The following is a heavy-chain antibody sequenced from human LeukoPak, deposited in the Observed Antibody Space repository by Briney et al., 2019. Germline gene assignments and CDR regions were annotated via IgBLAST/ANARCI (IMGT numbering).Heavy chain of an antibody. J-gene: IGHJ4*02. CDR2: ISYDGSNK. CDR3: AGGLDIAVAGPGGYFDY. V-gene: IGHV3-30*03. Sequence: GGSLRLSCAASGFTFSSYGMHWVRQAPGKGLEWVAVISYDGSNKYYADSVKGRFTISRDNSKNTLYLQMNSLTAEDTAVYYCAGGLDIAVAGPGGYFDYWGQGTLVTVSS. CDR1: GFTFSSYG. D-gene: IGHD6-19*01.